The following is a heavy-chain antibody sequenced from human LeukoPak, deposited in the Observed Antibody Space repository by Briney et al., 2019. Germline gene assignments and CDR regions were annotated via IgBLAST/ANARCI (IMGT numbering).Heavy chain of an antibody. D-gene: IGHD1-26*01. V-gene: IGHV3-9*01. CDR3: ARELDSGSYLGAFDI. Sequence: GRSLRLSCAASGFTFDDYAMHWVRQAPGKGLEWVSGISWNRGNIGYADSVKGRFTISRDNAKNSLYLQMNSLRAEDTAVYYCARELDSGSYLGAFDIWGQGTMVTVSS. J-gene: IGHJ3*02. CDR2: ISWNRGNI. CDR1: GFTFDDYA.